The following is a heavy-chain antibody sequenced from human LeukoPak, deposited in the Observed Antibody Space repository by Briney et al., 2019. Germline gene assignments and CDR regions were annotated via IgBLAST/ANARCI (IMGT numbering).Heavy chain of an antibody. J-gene: IGHJ3*02. CDR3: ARANTGIVGATYAFDI. CDR2: IYYSGST. V-gene: IGHV4-39*01. D-gene: IGHD1-26*01. CDR1: GGSISSSSYY. Sequence: PSETLSLTCTVSGGSISSSSYYWGWIRQPPGKGLEWIGSIYYSGSTYYNPSLKSRVTISVDTSKNQFSLKLSSVTAADTAVYYCARANTGIVGATYAFDIWGQGTMVTVSS.